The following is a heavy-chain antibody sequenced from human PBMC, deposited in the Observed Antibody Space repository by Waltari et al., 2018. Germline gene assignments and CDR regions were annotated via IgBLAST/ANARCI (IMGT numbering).Heavy chain of an antibody. Sequence: EVQLVESGGGLVQPGGSLRLSCAASGFTFSSYWMSWVRQAPGKGLGWVANIKQDGSEKYYVDSVKGRFTISRDNAKNSLCLQMNSLRAEDTAVYYCARGPLAARVFDYWGQGTLVTVSS. CDR3: ARGPLAARVFDY. CDR1: GFTFSSYW. CDR2: IKQDGSEK. V-gene: IGHV3-7*01. J-gene: IGHJ4*02. D-gene: IGHD6-6*01.